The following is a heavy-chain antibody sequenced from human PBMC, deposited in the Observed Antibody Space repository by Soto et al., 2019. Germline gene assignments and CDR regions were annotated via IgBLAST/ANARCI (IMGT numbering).Heavy chain of an antibody. D-gene: IGHD6-13*01. V-gene: IGHV3-30*01. Sequence: QVQLVESGGGVVQPGRSLRLSCAASGFTFRTYAMDWVRRAPGKGLERVPVISYDGTNKYYADSVKGRCTISRDNSKNTLSLQMNSLRPEDTAVYYCARGDSNRWSDYWGQGTLVTVSS. CDR2: ISYDGTNK. CDR3: ARGDSNRWSDY. CDR1: GFTFRTYA. J-gene: IGHJ4*02.